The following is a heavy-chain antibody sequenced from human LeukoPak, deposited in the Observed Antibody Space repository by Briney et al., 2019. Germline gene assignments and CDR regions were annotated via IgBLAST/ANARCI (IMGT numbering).Heavy chain of an antibody. D-gene: IGHD2-2*01. CDR2: IYYSGST. Sequence: SETLSLTCTVSGGSISSSSYYWGWIRQPPGKGLEWIGSIYYSGSTYYNPSLKSRVTISVDTSKNQFSLKLSSVTAADTAVYYCARVVPAAINFDYWGQGTLVTVSS. V-gene: IGHV4-39*01. CDR3: ARVVPAAINFDY. CDR1: GGSISSSSYY. J-gene: IGHJ4*02.